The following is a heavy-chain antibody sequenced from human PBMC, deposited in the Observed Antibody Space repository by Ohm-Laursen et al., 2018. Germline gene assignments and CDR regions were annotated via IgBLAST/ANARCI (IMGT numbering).Heavy chain of an antibody. CDR3: ARHPDYRSDRWFDP. CDR1: GGSISSGGYY. D-gene: IGHD6-25*01. V-gene: IGHV4-31*03. Sequence: PSETLSLTCTVSGGSISSGGYYWSWIRQHPGKGLEWIGYIYYSGSTYYNPSLKSRVTISVDTSKNQFSLKLSSVTAADTAVYYCARHPDYRSDRWFDPWGQGTLVSVSS. CDR2: IYYSGST. J-gene: IGHJ5*02.